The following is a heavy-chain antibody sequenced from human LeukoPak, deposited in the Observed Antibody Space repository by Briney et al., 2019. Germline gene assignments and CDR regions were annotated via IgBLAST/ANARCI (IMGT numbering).Heavy chain of an antibody. V-gene: IGHV3-23*01. J-gene: IGHJ3*02. Sequence: PGGTLRLSCAASGFTFSTYGMSWVRQAPGKGLEWVSTISVSGGSTYYADSVKGRFTISRDNSKNTLYLQMNSLRAEDTAVYYCAKDELQLVLYDAFDIWGQGTMVIVSS. D-gene: IGHD6-13*01. CDR2: ISVSGGST. CDR1: GFTFSTYG. CDR3: AKDELQLVLYDAFDI.